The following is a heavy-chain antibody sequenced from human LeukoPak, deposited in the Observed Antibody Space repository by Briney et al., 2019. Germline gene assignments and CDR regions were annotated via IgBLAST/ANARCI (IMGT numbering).Heavy chain of an antibody. CDR3: ARRGGSSWSSFDY. J-gene: IGHJ4*02. Sequence: PGGSLRLPCAASGFIFKSYAMNWVRQAPGKGLEWVSGISGFGGSTYYAASVKGRFTISRDNSGDTLFLHLDNLRVEDTAMYYCARRGGSSWSSFDYWGQGSLVTVSS. CDR2: ISGFGGST. D-gene: IGHD6-13*01. CDR1: GFIFKSYA. V-gene: IGHV3-23*01.